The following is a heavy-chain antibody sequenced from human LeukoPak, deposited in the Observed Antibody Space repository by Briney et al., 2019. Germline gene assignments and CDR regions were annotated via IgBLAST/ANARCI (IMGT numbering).Heavy chain of an antibody. J-gene: IGHJ4*02. CDR2: ISAYNGNT. D-gene: IGHD6-19*01. Sequence: GASVKVSCKASGYTFTGYYMHWVRQAPGQGLEWMGWISAYNGNTDYAQKLQGRVTMTTDTSTSTAYMELRSLRSDDTAVYYCARLYSSGPSGDYWGQGTLVTVSS. V-gene: IGHV1-18*04. CDR3: ARLYSSGPSGDY. CDR1: GYTFTGYY.